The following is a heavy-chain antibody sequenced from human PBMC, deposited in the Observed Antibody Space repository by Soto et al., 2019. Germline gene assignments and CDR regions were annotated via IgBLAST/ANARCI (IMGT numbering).Heavy chain of an antibody. Sequence: GSLKLSCAASGFTFSTYWMHWVPQAPGTGLEWVSCIKGDGSSTSYAASVKGRFTISRDNAKNTLYLQMNSLGADDTAVYWCARGIRNYYGVDVWGQGTTVTV. CDR2: IKGDGSST. V-gene: IGHV3-74*01. CDR1: GFTFSTYW. CDR3: ARGIRNYYGVDV. J-gene: IGHJ6*02.